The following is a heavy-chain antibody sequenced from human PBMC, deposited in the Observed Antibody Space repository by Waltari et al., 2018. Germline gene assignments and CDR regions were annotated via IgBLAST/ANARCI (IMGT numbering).Heavy chain of an antibody. J-gene: IGHJ3*02. CDR1: GGSIRSYY. V-gene: IGHV4-59*01. Sequence: QVQLQESGPGLVKPSETLSLTCTVSGGSIRSYYRSWIRQPPGKGLEWIGYIYYSGSTNYNPSLKSRVTISVDTSKNQFSLKLSSVTAADTAVYYCARLYGDSDAFDIWGQGTMVTVSS. D-gene: IGHD4-17*01. CDR3: ARLYGDSDAFDI. CDR2: IYYSGST.